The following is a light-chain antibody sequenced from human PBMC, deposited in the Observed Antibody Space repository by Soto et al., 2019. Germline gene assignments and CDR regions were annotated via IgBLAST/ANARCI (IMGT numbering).Light chain of an antibody. J-gene: IGLJ3*02. CDR2: RNN. CDR3: ATWYDSLYGPV. V-gene: IGLV1-44*01. Sequence: QSVLTQPPSASGTPGQRVTISCSGSSSNIGSNPVQWYQQLPGTAPKLLIYRNNQRPSGVPDRFSGSRSGTSASLAISGLQSEDEADYHCATWYDSLYGPVFGGGTKLTVL. CDR1: SSNIGSNP.